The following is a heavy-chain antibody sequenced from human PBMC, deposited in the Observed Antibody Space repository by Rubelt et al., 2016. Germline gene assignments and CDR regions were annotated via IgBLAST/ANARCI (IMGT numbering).Heavy chain of an antibody. D-gene: IGHD5-12*01. V-gene: IGHV6-1*01. J-gene: IGHJ4*02. CDR1: GDSVSNNSAA. CDR2: TYYRSKWYI. CDR3: VRDGSWRN. Sequence: QVQLQQSGPGLVKPSQTLSLTCAISGDSVSNNSAAWYWIRQSPSRGLEYLGRTYYRSKWYIDYAVSEKSRITNNPDTAKNQFSLQLSSVTPEDTAVYYCVRDGSWRNWGQGTPVTVSS.